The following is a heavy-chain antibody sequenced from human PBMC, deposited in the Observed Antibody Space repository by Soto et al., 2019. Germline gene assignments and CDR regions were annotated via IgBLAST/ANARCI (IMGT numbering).Heavy chain of an antibody. D-gene: IGHD1-26*01. CDR3: ARESGSYLYYYGMDV. Sequence: PGGSLRLSCAASGFTFSSYAMHWVRQAPGKGLEWVAVISYDGSNKYYADSVKGRFTISRDNSKNTLYLQMNSLRAEDTAVYYCARESGSYLYYYGMDVWGQGTTVTVSS. V-gene: IGHV3-30-3*01. J-gene: IGHJ6*02. CDR2: ISYDGSNK. CDR1: GFTFSSYA.